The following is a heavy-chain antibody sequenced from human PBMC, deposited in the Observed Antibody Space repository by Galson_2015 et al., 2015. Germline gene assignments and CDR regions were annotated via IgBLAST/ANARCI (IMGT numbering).Heavy chain of an antibody. CDR3: ARDLVTMIVVVGGGMDV. D-gene: IGHD3-22*01. CDR1: GFTFSSYG. CDR2: ISYDGSNK. Sequence: SLRLSCAASGFTFSSYGMHWVRQAPGKGLEWVAVISYDGSNKYYADSVKGRFTISRDNSKNTLYLQMNSLRAEDTAVYYCARDLVTMIVVVGGGMDVWGQGTTVTVSS. J-gene: IGHJ6*02. V-gene: IGHV3-30*03.